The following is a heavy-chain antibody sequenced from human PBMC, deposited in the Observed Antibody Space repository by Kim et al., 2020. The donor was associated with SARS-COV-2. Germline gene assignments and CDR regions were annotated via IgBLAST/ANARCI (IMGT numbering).Heavy chain of an antibody. CDR1: GGSISSGGYY. D-gene: IGHD4-17*01. CDR3: ARGGTTVTYRQQPLDY. J-gene: IGHJ4*02. Sequence: SETLFLTCTVSGGSISSGGYYWSWIRQHPGKGLEWIGYIYYSGSTYYNPSLKSRVTISVDTSKNQFSLKLSSVTAADTAVYYCARGGTTVTYRQQPLDYWGQGTLVTVSS. CDR2: IYYSGST. V-gene: IGHV4-31*03.